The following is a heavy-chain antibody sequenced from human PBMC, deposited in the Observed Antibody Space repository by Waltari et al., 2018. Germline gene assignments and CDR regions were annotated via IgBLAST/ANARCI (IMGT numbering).Heavy chain of an antibody. D-gene: IGHD2-21*01. J-gene: IGHJ4*02. Sequence: QVQLVESGGGVVPPGGSLRLSCAASGFTFSSYGMHLIRQAPGKGLEWVAFIRYDGSNKYYADSVKGRFTISRDNSKNTLYLQMNSLRAEDTAVYYCAKVAYCGGDCYYFDYWGQGTLVTVSS. V-gene: IGHV3-30*02. CDR2: IRYDGSNK. CDR1: GFTFSSYG. CDR3: AKVAYCGGDCYYFDY.